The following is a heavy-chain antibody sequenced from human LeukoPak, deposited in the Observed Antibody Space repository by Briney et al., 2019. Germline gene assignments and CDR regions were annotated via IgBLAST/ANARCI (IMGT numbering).Heavy chain of an antibody. CDR2: ISAYNGNT. CDR3: ATGTRDYGDYVLPY. J-gene: IGHJ4*02. Sequence: ASVKVSCKASGYTFTSYGISWVRQAPGQGLEWMGWISAYNGNTNYAQKLQGRVTMTEDTSTDTAYMELSSLRSEDTAVYYCATGTRDYGDYVLPYWGQGTLVTVSS. V-gene: IGHV1-18*01. D-gene: IGHD4-17*01. CDR1: GYTFTSYG.